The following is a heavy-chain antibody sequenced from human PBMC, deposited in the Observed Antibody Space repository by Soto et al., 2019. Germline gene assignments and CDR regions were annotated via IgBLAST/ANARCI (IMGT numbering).Heavy chain of an antibody. CDR1: GFTFSSYW. J-gene: IGHJ6*02. D-gene: IGHD4-4*01. CDR2: IKQDGTEI. V-gene: IGHV3-7*03. CDR3: ARDTTITTVDYYGMDV. Sequence: GGSLRLSCGASGFTFSSYWMSWVRQAPGKGLEWVANIKQDGTEIYYVDSVKGRFTISRDNAKNSLYLQMNSLRAEDTAVYYCARDTTITTVDYYGMDVWGQGTTVTVSS.